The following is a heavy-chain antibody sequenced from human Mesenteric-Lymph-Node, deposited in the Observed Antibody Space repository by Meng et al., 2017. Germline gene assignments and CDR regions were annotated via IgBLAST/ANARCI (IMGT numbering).Heavy chain of an antibody. CDR2: IYHSGRT. V-gene: IGHV4-4*02. CDR1: GGYIRNDQW. CDR3: TTLYGDSIS. D-gene: IGHD4-17*01. J-gene: IGHJ4*02. Sequence: LTVAGPGRVKPSGALSLACYVSGGYIRNDQWWSWVRQAPGKGLEWIGEIYHSGRTNYNPSVKSRVSMSVDKSQNHFSLRLSSVTAADTAVYYCTTLYGDSISWGQGTLVTVSS.